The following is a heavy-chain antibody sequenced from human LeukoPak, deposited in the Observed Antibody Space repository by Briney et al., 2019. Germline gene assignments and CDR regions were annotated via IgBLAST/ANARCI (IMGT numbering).Heavy chain of an antibody. V-gene: IGHV3-21*01. CDR2: ISSSSSYI. Sequence: GGSLRLSCAASGFTFSSYSMNWARQAPGKGLEWVSSISSSSSYIYYADSVKGRFTISRDNAKNSLYLQMNSLRAEDTAVYYCASERYYYDSSGYYADAFDIWGQGTMVTVSS. J-gene: IGHJ3*02. CDR1: GFTFSSYS. D-gene: IGHD3-22*01. CDR3: ASERYYYDSSGYYADAFDI.